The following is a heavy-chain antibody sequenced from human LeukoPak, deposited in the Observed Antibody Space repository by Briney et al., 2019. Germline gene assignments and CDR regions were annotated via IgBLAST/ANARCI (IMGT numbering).Heavy chain of an antibody. V-gene: IGHV1-18*01. CDR1: GYIFTNYG. Sequence: ASVKVSCKASGYIFTNYGITWVRLAPGQGLEWMGWISAYNGNTNYAQKLQGRVTMTTDTSTSTAYMELSRLRSDDTAVYYCARDRGLDIAAAGKFRHYYYYMDVWGKGTTVTVSS. CDR2: ISAYNGNT. CDR3: ARDRGLDIAAAGKFRHYYYYMDV. D-gene: IGHD6-13*01. J-gene: IGHJ6*03.